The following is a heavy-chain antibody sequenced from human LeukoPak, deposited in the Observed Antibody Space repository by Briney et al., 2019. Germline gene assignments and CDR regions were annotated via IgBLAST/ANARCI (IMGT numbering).Heavy chain of an antibody. CDR3: ARDDVWGSYRYTPLDY. CDR2: ISSSSSYI. Sequence: GGSLRLSCAASGFTFSSYRMNWVRQAPGKGLEWVSSISSSSSYIYYADSVKGRFTISRDNAKNSLYLQMNSLRAEDTAVYYCARDDVWGSYRYTPLDYWGQGTLVTVSS. V-gene: IGHV3-21*01. CDR1: GFTFSSYR. J-gene: IGHJ4*02. D-gene: IGHD3-16*02.